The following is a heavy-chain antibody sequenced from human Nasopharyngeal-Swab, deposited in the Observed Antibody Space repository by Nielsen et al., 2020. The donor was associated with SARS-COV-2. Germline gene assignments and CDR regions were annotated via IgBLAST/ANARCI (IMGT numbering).Heavy chain of an antibody. CDR1: GYTFTSYG. D-gene: IGHD6-19*01. Sequence: ASVKVSCKASGYTFTSYGISWVRQAPGQGLEWMGWISAYNGNTNYAQKLRGRVTMTTDTSTSTAYMELRSLRSDDTAVYYCARDIVKAVAGDAFDIWGQGTMVTVSS. J-gene: IGHJ3*02. V-gene: IGHV1-18*01. CDR2: ISAYNGNT. CDR3: ARDIVKAVAGDAFDI.